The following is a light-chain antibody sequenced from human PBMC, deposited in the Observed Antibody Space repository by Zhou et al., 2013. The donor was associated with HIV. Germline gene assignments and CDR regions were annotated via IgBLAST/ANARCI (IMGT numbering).Light chain of an antibody. CDR3: QQSFSSLPLT. V-gene: IGKV1-39*01. CDR1: ENINKF. CDR2: SVS. J-gene: IGKJ4*01. Sequence: DIRLTQSPSSLSASAGDRVTFTCRASENINKFLNWYQQKPGKAPNLLIYSVSNLQSGVPSRFSGSGSGTNFTLTIDNLQPEDFATYFCQQSFSSLPLTFGGGPRWRS.